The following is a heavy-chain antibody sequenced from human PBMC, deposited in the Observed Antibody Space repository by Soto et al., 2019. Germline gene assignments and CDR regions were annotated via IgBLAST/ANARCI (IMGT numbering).Heavy chain of an antibody. Sequence: QVQLVQSGAQVKKPGSSVKFSCKASGSTFSSYAIHWVRQAPGQGLEWMGGIIPMMNSPNYAQNFQGRFTKFQGRVARTADKYTSSAYMELTSDRSDDTAVYYWARGVYYFWSGHHRRGGVDPWGQGTLVIVSS. D-gene: IGHD3-3*01. V-gene: IGHV1-69*06. CDR2: IIPMMNSP. J-gene: IGHJ5*02. CDR3: ARGVYYFWSGHHRRGGVDP. CDR1: GSTFSSYA.